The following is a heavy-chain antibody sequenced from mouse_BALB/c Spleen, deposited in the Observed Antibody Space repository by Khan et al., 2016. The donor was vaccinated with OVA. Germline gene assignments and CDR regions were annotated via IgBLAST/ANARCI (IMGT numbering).Heavy chain of an antibody. CDR3: ARGDYGLYYFDY. V-gene: IGHV1-77*01. CDR1: GYTFSDYY. D-gene: IGHD1-2*01. Sequence: QVQLQQPGAELARPGASVKLSCKASGYTFSDYYINWVKQRTGQGLEWIGDIYPGSGNPYYYEKFKGKATLTADKSSSTANIQLSSLSSEDSAVYFCARGDYGLYYFDYWGQGTTLTVSS. J-gene: IGHJ2*01. CDR2: IYPGSGNP.